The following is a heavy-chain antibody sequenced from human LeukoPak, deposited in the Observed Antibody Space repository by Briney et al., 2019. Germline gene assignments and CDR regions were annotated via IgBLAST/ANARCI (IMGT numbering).Heavy chain of an antibody. Sequence: SETLSLTCTVSGGSISSYYWSWIRQPPGKGLEWIGYIYFSGSTNYNPSLKSRVTISLDTSKNQFSLKLSSVTAADTAVYYCARSEYSYGADAFDIWGQGTMITVSS. CDR2: IYFSGST. V-gene: IGHV4-59*01. CDR1: GGSISSYY. CDR3: ARSEYSYGADAFDI. J-gene: IGHJ3*02. D-gene: IGHD5-18*01.